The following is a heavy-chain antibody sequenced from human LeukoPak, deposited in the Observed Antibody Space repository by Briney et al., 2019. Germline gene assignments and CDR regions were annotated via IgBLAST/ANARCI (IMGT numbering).Heavy chain of an antibody. Sequence: SETLSLTCTVSGGSISSSSYSWGWIRQPPGKGLEWIGSIYYSGSTYYNPSLKSRVTISVDTSKNQFSLKLSSVTAADTAVYYCARRYYDFWSGSSFDPWGQGTLVTVSS. CDR2: IYYSGST. J-gene: IGHJ5*02. CDR3: ARRYYDFWSGSSFDP. CDR1: GGSISSSSYS. D-gene: IGHD3-3*01. V-gene: IGHV4-39*01.